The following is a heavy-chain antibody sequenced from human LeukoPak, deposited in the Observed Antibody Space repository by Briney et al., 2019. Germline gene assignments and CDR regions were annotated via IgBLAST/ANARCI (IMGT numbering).Heavy chain of an antibody. Sequence: GGSLRLSCAASGFTFSDYYMSWIRQAPGKGLEWVSYISSSSSYTNYADSVKGRFTISRDNAKNSLYLQMNSLRAEDTAVYYCARDYRGYSYVDYWGQGTLVTVSS. J-gene: IGHJ4*02. D-gene: IGHD5-18*01. CDR2: ISSSSSYT. V-gene: IGHV3-11*06. CDR3: ARDYRGYSYVDY. CDR1: GFTFSDYY.